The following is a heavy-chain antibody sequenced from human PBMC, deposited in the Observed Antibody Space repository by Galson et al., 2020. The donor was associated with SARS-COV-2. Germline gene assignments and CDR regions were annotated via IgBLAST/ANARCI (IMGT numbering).Heavy chain of an antibody. V-gene: IGHV4-34*01. CDR1: GGSFSGYY. Sequence: SETLSLTCAVYGGSFSGYYWSWIRQPPGKGLEWIGEINHSGSTTYNPSLKSRVTISVDTSKNQFSLKLSSVTAADTAVYYCARGRVGYGSGIGAYYYYGMDVWGQGTTVTVSS. CDR2: INHSGST. J-gene: IGHJ6*02. CDR3: ARGRVGYGSGIGAYYYYGMDV. D-gene: IGHD3-10*01.